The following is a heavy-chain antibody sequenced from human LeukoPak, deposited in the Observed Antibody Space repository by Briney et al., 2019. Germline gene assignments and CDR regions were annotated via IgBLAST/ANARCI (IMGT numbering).Heavy chain of an antibody. D-gene: IGHD4-11*01. J-gene: IGHJ6*03. CDR1: GGSISSSSYY. V-gene: IGHV4-39*07. CDR2: IYYSGST. Sequence: SETLSLTCTVSGGSISSSSYYWGWIRQPPGKGLEWIGSIYYSGSTYYNPPLKSRVTISVDTSKNQFSLKLSSVTAADTAVYYCASSRYYYYYYMDVWGKGTTVTVSS. CDR3: ASSRYYYYYYMDV.